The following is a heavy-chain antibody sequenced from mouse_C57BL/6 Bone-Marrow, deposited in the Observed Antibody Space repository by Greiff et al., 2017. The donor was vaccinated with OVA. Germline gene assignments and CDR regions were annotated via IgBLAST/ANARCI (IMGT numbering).Heavy chain of an antibody. CDR1: GFTFTDYY. D-gene: IGHD1-1*01. J-gene: IGHJ3*01. CDR3: ARSHYYGRAWFAY. CDR2: IRNKANGYTT. Sequence: EVKLVESGGGLVQPGGSLSLSCAASGFTFTDYYMSWVRQPPGKALEWLGFIRNKANGYTTEYSASVKGRFTISRDNSQSILYLQMNALRAEDSATYYCARSHYYGRAWFAYWGQGTLVTVSA. V-gene: IGHV7-3*01.